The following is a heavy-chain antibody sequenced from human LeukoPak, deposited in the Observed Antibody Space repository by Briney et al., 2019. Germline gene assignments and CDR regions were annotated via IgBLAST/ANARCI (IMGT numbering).Heavy chain of an antibody. CDR2: IYYSGST. CDR1: GGSISSYY. V-gene: IGHV4-59*12. J-gene: IGHJ5*02. CDR3: ARSQVLLWFGELLHNWFDP. D-gene: IGHD3-10*01. Sequence: SETLSLTCTVSGGSISSYYWSWIRQPPGKGLEWIGYIYYSGSTNYNPSLKSRVTISVDTSKNQFSLKLSSVTAADTAVYYCARSQVLLWFGELLHNWFDPWGQGTLVTVSS.